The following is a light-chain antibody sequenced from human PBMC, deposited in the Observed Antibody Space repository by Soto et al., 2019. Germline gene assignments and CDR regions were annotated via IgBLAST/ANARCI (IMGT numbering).Light chain of an antibody. J-gene: IGKJ1*01. CDR1: QSVDSAF. CDR3: QQYASSLT. Sequence: EIVLTQSPGSLSLSPGERATLSCRASQSVDSAFFAWYQQKPGQPPRLLIHGASRRAAGIPDRFSGSWCGTYFSLTISMLEPEYFAEYYCQQYASSLTFGQGTKVGI. V-gene: IGKV3-20*01. CDR2: GAS.